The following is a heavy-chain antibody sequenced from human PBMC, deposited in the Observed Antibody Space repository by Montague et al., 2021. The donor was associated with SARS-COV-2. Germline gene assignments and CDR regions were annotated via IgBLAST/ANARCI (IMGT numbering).Heavy chain of an antibody. CDR3: ASLGDILTGYYNWFDP. J-gene: IGHJ5*02. V-gene: IGHV4-39*01. CDR2: LYYSGST. D-gene: IGHD3-9*01. CDR1: GGSINSSSYY. Sequence: SETLSLTCTASGGSINSSSYYWGWIRHPPGKGLKWIVSLYYSGSTYYNPSRKSRVTISVDTSKNQFSLSLGSVTAADTAVYDCASLGDILTGYYNWFDPWGQGTLVTVSS.